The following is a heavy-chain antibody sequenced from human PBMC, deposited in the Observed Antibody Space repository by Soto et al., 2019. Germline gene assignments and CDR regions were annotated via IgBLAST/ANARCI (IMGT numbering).Heavy chain of an antibody. CDR2: ISGSGGST. Sequence: EVQLLESGGGLVEPEGSLRLSCAASGFSFSSYAMSWVRQAPGKGLEWVSVISGSGGSTYYADSVKGRFTISRDNSKNTLYLQMNSLRAEDTAVYYCAKGLAWLVLYGFDYWGQGTLVTVSS. D-gene: IGHD6-19*01. V-gene: IGHV3-23*01. CDR1: GFSFSSYA. CDR3: AKGLAWLVLYGFDY. J-gene: IGHJ4*02.